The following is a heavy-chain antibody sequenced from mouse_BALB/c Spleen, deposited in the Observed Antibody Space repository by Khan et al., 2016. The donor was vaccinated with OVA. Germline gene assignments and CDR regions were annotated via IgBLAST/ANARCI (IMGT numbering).Heavy chain of an antibody. CDR3: ASVGGGYAIAY. CDR2: IRKKASGYTS. CDR1: GFTFSDYY. D-gene: IGHD1-2*01. V-gene: IGHV7-3*02. Sequence: EVELVESGGGLVEPGGSLRLSCATSGFTFSDYYISWVRQPPGKALEWLGFIRKKASGYTSDYIASVKGRLTISTDNSQSILYLHMNSSRAEDSATYYCASVGGGYAIAYWGQGTPVTVS. J-gene: IGHJ3*01.